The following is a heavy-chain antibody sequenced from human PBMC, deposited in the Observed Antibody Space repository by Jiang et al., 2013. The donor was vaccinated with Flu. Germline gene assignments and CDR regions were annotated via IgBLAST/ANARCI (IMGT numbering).Heavy chain of an antibody. D-gene: IGHD3-22*01. CDR1: GYTFTSYG. V-gene: IGHV1-18*01. J-gene: IGHJ6*02. CDR2: ISAYNGNT. Sequence: CGAEVKKPGASVKVSCKASGYTFTSYGISWVRQAPGQGLEWMGWISAYNGNTNYAQKLQGRVTMTTDTSTSTAYVELRSLRSDDTAVYYCARYYSGYWNYYYYGMDVWGQGTTV. CDR3: ARYYSGYWNYYYYGMDV.